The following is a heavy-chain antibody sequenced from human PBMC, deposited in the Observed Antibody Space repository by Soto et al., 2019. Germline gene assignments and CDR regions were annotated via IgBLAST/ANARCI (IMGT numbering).Heavy chain of an antibody. Sequence: QVQLVESGGGVVQPGRSLRLSCAASGFTFSSYAMHWVRQAPGKGLEWVAVISYDGGTKYYADSVKGRFTISRDNSRNTLFLEMNSLRGEDMAVYYCTGEVASGDWGQGTLVTVSS. D-gene: IGHD2-8*02. CDR1: GFTFSSYA. J-gene: IGHJ4*02. CDR3: TGEVASGD. CDR2: ISYDGGTK. V-gene: IGHV3-30*04.